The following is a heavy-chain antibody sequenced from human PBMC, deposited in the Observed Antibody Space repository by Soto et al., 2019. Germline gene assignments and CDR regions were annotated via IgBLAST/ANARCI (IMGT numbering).Heavy chain of an antibody. J-gene: IGHJ5*02. CDR1: GLTFSSYA. Sequence: PGGSLRLSCAASGLTFSSYAMSWVRQAPGKGLEWVSGISGSGISTYYADSVKGRFTISRDDSKNTAYLQMNSLKTEDTAVYYCGMISSVDPWGQGTLVTVSS. CDR3: GMISSVDP. CDR2: ISGSGIST. V-gene: IGHV3-23*01. D-gene: IGHD6-19*01.